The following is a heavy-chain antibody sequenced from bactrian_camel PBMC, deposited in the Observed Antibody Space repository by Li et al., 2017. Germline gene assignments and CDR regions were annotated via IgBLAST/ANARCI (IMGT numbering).Heavy chain of an antibody. Sequence: HVQLVESGGGLVQPGGSLRLSCEASRYTVGSNFMGWFRQAPGKEREGVAAIYFGGIDGSTTYYADSVKGRFTISRDNAKNTLYLQLNSLKTGDTAMYYCARAYRSDTYYPGYWGQGTQVTVS. V-gene: IGHV3S1*01. CDR2: IYFGGIDGSTT. CDR1: RYTVGSNF. CDR3: ARAYRSDTYYPGY. D-gene: IGHD2*01. J-gene: IGHJ6*01.